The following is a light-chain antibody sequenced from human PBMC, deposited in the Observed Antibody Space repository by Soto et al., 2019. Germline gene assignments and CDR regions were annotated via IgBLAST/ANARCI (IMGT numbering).Light chain of an antibody. CDR2: EVR. Sequence: QSALTQPASVSGSPGQSITISCTGSSSDVGAYNYVSWFQQHPGKAPKLIIYEVRNRPSGVSDRFSGSKSGNTASLTISGLQAEDEADYHCSTYTSSTTWVFGGGTKLTVL. CDR3: STYTSSTTWV. V-gene: IGLV2-14*01. CDR1: SSDVGAYNY. J-gene: IGLJ3*02.